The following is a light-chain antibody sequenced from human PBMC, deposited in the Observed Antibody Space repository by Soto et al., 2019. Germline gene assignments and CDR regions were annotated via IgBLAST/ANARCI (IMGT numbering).Light chain of an antibody. CDR1: QSLVYSDGNTY. J-gene: IGKJ1*01. V-gene: IGKV2-30*01. CDR3: MQATHWPRT. Sequence: DVVMTQSPLSLPVTLGQSASISCRASQSLVYSDGNTYLNWFPQRPGQSPRRLIYKVSNRESGVLERYSGSGAGTDVTLKISRVEAEDVGVYYCMQATHWPRTLGQGTKVEFK. CDR2: KVS.